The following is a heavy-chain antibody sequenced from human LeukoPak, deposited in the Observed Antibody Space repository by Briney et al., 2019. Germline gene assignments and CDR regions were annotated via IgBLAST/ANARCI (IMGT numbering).Heavy chain of an antibody. V-gene: IGHV3-66*01. CDR1: GFTVSSNY. D-gene: IGHD3-22*01. CDR3: ARVLYDSSGYLDY. J-gene: IGHJ4*02. CDR2: IYSGGST. Sequence: PGGSLRLSCAASGFTVSSNYMSWVRQAPGKGLEWVSVIYSGGSTYYADSVKGRFTISRDNSKNTLYLQMNSLRAEDTAVYYCARVLYDSSGYLDYWGQGTLVTVSS.